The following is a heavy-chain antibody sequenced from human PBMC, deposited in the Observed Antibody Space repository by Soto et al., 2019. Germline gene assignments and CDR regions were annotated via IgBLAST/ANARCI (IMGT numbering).Heavy chain of an antibody. CDR2: ISGSGGST. J-gene: IGHJ4*02. D-gene: IGHD3-22*01. V-gene: IGHV3-23*01. Sequence: PGGSLRLSCAASGFSFSSFAMSWVRQAPGKGLEWVSTISGSGGSTYSADSVKGWFTISRDNSKNTLYLQMNSLRAEDTAVYYCAKDLSDSGYFYFDYWGQGTLVTVSS. CDR3: AKDLSDSGYFYFDY. CDR1: GFSFSSFA.